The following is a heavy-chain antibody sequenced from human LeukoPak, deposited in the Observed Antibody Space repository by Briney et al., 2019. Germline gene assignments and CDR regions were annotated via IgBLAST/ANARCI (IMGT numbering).Heavy chain of an antibody. D-gene: IGHD3-10*01. CDR1: DAPLPTYY. J-gene: IGHJ6*01. V-gene: IGHV4-34*01. CDR2: INQSGST. Sequence: SPPRSFPSPVQDAPLPTYYWSWIGPPPDKGLAWSGEINQSGSTNYKPSLKSRVTISVDTSKNQLSLMLSSVPAADTAVYYCARGRVVRGVIYNYYCFGKGGRGPGTTVTGSS. CDR3: ARGRVVRGVIYNYYCFGKGG.